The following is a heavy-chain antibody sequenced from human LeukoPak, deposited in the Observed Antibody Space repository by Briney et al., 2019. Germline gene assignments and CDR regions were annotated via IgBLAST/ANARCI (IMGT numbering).Heavy chain of an antibody. CDR1: GFTINTYG. D-gene: IGHD5-12*01. CDR3: AKDVYSGGYFPY. J-gene: IGHJ4*02. Sequence: GGSLRLSCAASGFTINTYGMNWVRQAPGKGLEWVSSITEVGATTYYADSVRGRFTISRDNSKNTLYLQMNTLRAEDTAVYYSAKDVYSGGYFPYWCQGHLITVSS. CDR2: ITEVGATT. V-gene: IGHV3-23*01.